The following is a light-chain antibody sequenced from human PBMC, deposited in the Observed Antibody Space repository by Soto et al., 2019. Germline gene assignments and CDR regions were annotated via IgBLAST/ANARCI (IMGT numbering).Light chain of an antibody. CDR1: MRDVGAYNL. Sequence: QSVLTQPASVSGSAGQSITISCSGTMRDVGAYNLVSWYPQHPGTAPKLIIYEVRTRPSGISSRFSGSRSGNTASLTISGLQSEDEGDYYCSAYTARSTLVFGGGTKVTVL. CDR2: EVR. J-gene: IGLJ3*02. V-gene: IGLV2-14*01. CDR3: SAYTARSTLV.